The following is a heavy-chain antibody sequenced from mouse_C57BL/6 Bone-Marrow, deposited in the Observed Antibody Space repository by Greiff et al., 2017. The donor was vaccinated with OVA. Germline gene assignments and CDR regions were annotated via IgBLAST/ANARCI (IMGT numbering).Heavy chain of an antibody. J-gene: IGHJ2*01. Sequence: VQLQQSGAELVRPGASVKLSCKASGYTFTDYYINWVKQRPGQGLEWIARIYPGSGNTYYNEKFKGKATLTAEKSSSTAYMQLSSLTSEDSAVYFCAREGYYYGSRFDYWGQGTTLTVSS. CDR3: AREGYYYGSRFDY. V-gene: IGHV1-76*01. D-gene: IGHD1-1*01. CDR2: IYPGSGNT. CDR1: GYTFTDYY.